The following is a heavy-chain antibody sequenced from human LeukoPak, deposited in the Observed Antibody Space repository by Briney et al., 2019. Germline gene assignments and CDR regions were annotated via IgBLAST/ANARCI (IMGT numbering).Heavy chain of an antibody. CDR1: GFTFSSYS. J-gene: IGHJ4*02. Sequence: GGSLRLSCAASGFTFSSYSMNWVRQAPGKGLEWVSSISSSSSYIYYADSVKGRFTISRDNAKNSLFLQMNSLRAEDTAVYYCARPMEGYSGSGSWYFDYWGQGTLVTVSS. D-gene: IGHD3-10*01. V-gene: IGHV3-21*01. CDR3: ARPMEGYSGSGSWYFDY. CDR2: ISSSSSYI.